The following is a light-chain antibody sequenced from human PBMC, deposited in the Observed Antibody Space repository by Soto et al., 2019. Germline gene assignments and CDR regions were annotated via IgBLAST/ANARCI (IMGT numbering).Light chain of an antibody. CDR3: SSYTSNSHVV. J-gene: IGLJ2*01. V-gene: IGLV2-14*01. Sequence: QSVLTQPASVSGSPGQSITISCTGSSNDVGGYNYVSWYQQHPGKAPKLMIYEVSNRPSGVSNRFSGSKSGDTASLTISGLQAEDEADYYCSSYTSNSHVVFGGGTKLTVL. CDR1: SNDVGGYNY. CDR2: EVS.